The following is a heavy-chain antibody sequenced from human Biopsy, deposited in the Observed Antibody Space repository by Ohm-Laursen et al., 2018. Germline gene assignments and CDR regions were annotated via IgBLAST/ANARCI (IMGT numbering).Heavy chain of an antibody. Sequence: SDTLSLTCTVSGGPIDSYYWIWIRQPPGKALVWIGYIYLTGRTSYNPSVKSRVTMSDNTSKKQFPLRLSFVTAADTAVYYCASAGYNPDWNFDLWGRGTRVTVSS. CDR1: GGPIDSYY. D-gene: IGHD5-24*01. CDR2: IYLTGRT. V-gene: IGHV4-59*07. J-gene: IGHJ2*01. CDR3: ASAGYNPDWNFDL.